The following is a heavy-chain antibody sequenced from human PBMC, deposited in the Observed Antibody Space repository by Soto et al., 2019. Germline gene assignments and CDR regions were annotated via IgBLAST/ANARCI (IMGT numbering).Heavy chain of an antibody. CDR2: INHSGST. J-gene: IGHJ4*02. V-gene: IGHV4-34*01. CDR1: GGSFSGYY. D-gene: IGHD3-16*02. Sequence: QVQLQQWGAGLLKPSETLSLTCAVYGGSFSGYYWSWIRQPPGKGLEWIGEINHSGSTNYNPSLKSRVTISVDTSKNKSSLKWSFGTAADRVVYYWARGFYDDSVWGSNRRYYFAYWGQGTLVTVSS. CDR3: ARGFYDDSVWGSNRRYYFAY.